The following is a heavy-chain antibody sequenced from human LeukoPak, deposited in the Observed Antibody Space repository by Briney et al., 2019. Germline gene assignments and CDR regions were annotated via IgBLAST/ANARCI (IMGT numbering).Heavy chain of an antibody. J-gene: IGHJ3*02. CDR2: IIPILGIA. V-gene: IGHV1-69*04. Sequence: GASVKVSCKASGGTFSSYAISWVRQAPGQGLEWMGRIIPILGIANYAQKFQGRVTITADKSTSTAYMELSSLRSEDTAVYYCARDLAVAGTSGAFDIWGQGTMVTVSS. CDR3: ARDLAVAGTSGAFDI. D-gene: IGHD6-19*01. CDR1: GGTFSSYA.